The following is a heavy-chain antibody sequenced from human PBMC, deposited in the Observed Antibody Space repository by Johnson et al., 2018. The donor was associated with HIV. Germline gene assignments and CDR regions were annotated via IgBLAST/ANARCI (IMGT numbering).Heavy chain of an antibody. V-gene: IGHV3-66*01. CDR3: AREALPRGLQSSFGGAFDI. D-gene: IGHD4-23*01. J-gene: IGHJ3*02. CDR1: GFTVCSNY. Sequence: VQLVESGGGLVHPGGSLRLSCAASGFTVCSNYMSWVRQAPGKGLEWVSVIYSGGTTYYADSVKGRFTIFRDTSENTVYLQMNSLGAEDTAVYYCAREALPRGLQSSFGGAFDIWGQGTMVTVSS. CDR2: IYSGGTT.